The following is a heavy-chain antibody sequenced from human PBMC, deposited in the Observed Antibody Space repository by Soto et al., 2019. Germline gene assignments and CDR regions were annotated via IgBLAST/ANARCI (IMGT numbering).Heavy chain of an antibody. D-gene: IGHD6-19*01. J-gene: IGHJ4*02. CDR1: GASVSGDGSY. Sequence: QVQLQESGPGLVKPSQTLSLTCLVSGASVSGDGSYCSWIRQHPGKGLEFIWYIHNSGSTYSNPSLENRVAMSIDTPKNQFSLRLSSVTAADSAVYFCARDLGSEQWFFDNWGQGILVTVSS. CDR3: ARDLGSEQWFFDN. V-gene: IGHV4-31*03. CDR2: IHNSGST.